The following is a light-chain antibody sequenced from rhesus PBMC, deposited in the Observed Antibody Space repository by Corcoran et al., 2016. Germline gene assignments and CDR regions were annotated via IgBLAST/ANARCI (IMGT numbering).Light chain of an antibody. J-gene: IGKJ3*01. CDR1: QGISSY. V-gene: IGKV1-32*02. Sequence: DIQMSQSPSSLSASVGDRVTITCRASQGISSYLNWYQQNPGKAPKLLIYYANSLASGVPSRFSGSGSGTEFTLTISSLQPEDFATYYCQQGNSNPFTFGPGTKLDIK. CDR2: YAN. CDR3: QQGNSNPFT.